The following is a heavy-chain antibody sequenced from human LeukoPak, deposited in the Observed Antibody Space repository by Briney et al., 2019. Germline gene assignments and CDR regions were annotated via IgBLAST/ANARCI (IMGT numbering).Heavy chain of an antibody. CDR1: GFIFSSYE. CDR2: ISTTGTTI. D-gene: IGHD5-24*01. CDR3: ARGRRDGYNY. V-gene: IGHV3-48*03. J-gene: IGHJ4*02. Sequence: GGSLRLSCEASGFIFSSYEMNWVRQAPGKGLEWVSYISTTGTTIYYSDPVRGRFTISRDNARNSLFLQMSSLRAEDTAVYYCARGRRDGYNYWGQGILVTVSS.